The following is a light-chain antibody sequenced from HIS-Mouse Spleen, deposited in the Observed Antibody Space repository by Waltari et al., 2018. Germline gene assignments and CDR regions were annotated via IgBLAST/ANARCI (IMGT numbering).Light chain of an antibody. Sequence: QSALTQPRSVSGSPGQSVTISCTGTSSDVGGYNYVSCYQQHPGKAPKLMIYDVSRRPSRVPDRFSGSKSGNTASLTISGLQAEDEADYYCCSYAGSYTYVFGTGTKVTVL. CDR1: SSDVGGYNY. V-gene: IGLV2-11*01. CDR3: CSYAGSYTYV. J-gene: IGLJ1*01. CDR2: DVS.